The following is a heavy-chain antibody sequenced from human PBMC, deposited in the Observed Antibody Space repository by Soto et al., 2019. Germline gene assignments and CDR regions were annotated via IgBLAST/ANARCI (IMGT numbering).Heavy chain of an antibody. J-gene: IGHJ2*01. CDR3: AKDLEAGDRHTYWYFDL. D-gene: IGHD4-17*01. CDR2: ISWNSGSS. CDR1: GFRFDDYA. V-gene: IGHV3-9*01. Sequence: EVQLVESGGGLVRPGRSLRLSCAASGFRFDDYAMHWVRQPPGKGLEWVSGISWNSGSSDYADSVKGRFTISRDNAKNSLHLQMNSLRAEDTALYSCAKDLEAGDRHTYWYFDLWGRGTPVTVSS.